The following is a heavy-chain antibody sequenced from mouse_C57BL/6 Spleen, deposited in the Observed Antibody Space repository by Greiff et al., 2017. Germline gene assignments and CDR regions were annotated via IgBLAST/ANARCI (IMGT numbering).Heavy chain of an antibody. Sequence: VQLQQSGPELVKPGASVKISCKASGYSFTGYFMNWVMQSHGKGLEWIGRINPYNGDTFYNQKFKGKATLTVDKSSSTAHMELRSLTSEDSAFYYCARSCYGSDYAMDYWGQGTSVTVSS. CDR1: GYSFTGYF. J-gene: IGHJ4*01. CDR3: ARSCYGSDYAMDY. D-gene: IGHD1-1*01. V-gene: IGHV1-20*01. CDR2: INPYNGDT.